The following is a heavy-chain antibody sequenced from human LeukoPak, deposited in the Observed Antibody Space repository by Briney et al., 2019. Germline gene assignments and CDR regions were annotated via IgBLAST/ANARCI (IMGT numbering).Heavy chain of an antibody. J-gene: IGHJ4*02. Sequence: GGSLRLSCVASGFAFSSCGMHWVRQAPGKGLEWVAFIRPDGSNKYYADSVKGRFTISRDNSKNTLYLQLDSLRADDTAVYYCAKDRGVGFGEVWGQGTLVTVSS. CDR1: GFAFSSCG. V-gene: IGHV3-30*02. CDR3: AKDRGVGFGEV. D-gene: IGHD3-10*01. CDR2: IRPDGSNK.